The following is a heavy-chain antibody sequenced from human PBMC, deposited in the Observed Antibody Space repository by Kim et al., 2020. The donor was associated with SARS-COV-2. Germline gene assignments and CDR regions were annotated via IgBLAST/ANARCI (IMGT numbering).Heavy chain of an antibody. V-gene: IGHV3-9*01. CDR3: AKAMVIPWDYGMDV. D-gene: IGHD3-22*01. Sequence: YADVVKGRFTISRDNAKSSLYLQMNSLRAEDTALDYLAKAMVIPWDYGMDVWGQGTAVTVSS. J-gene: IGHJ6*02.